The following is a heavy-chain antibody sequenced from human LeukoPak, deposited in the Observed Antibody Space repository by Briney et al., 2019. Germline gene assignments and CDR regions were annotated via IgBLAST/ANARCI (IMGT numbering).Heavy chain of an antibody. D-gene: IGHD3-3*01. J-gene: IGHJ5*02. CDR3: ARGVITIFGAQEFDP. Sequence: SETLSLTCTVSGGSISSYYWSWIRQPPGKGLEWIGYIYTSGSTNYNPSLKSRVTISVDTSKNQFSLKLSSVTAADTAVYYCARGVITIFGAQEFDPWGQGTLVTVSS. CDR2: IYTSGST. CDR1: GGSISSYY. V-gene: IGHV4-4*09.